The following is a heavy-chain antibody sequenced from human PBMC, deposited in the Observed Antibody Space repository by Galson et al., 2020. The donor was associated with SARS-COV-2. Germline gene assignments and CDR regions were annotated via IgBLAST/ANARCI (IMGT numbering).Heavy chain of an antibody. CDR1: GFTFSNAW. V-gene: IGHV3-15*01. CDR3: TWTTVTLQWDF. D-gene: IGHD4-17*01. CDR2: VKSKTDGGTT. Sequence: GESLKISCAASGFTFSNAWMSWVRQAPGKGLEWVGHVKSKTDGGTTDYAAPVKGRFIISRDDSKNTLYLQMDSLKTEDTDVYYCTWTTVTLQWDFWGQGTQVTVSS. J-gene: IGHJ4*02.